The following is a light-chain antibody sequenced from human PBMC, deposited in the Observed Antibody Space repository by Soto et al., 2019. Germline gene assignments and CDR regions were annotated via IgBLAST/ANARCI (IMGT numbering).Light chain of an antibody. CDR2: GAS. CDR1: QSVSSN. V-gene: IGKV3-15*01. J-gene: IGKJ3*01. CDR3: QQYNNWPRS. Sequence: EIGIPQPPATLSVSPGERATPSCRASQSVSSNLARYQQKPGQAPRLLTHGASTRGTGIPARFSGSGSGTEFTLTISSLQSEDFAVYYCQQYNNWPRSFGPGTKVDIK.